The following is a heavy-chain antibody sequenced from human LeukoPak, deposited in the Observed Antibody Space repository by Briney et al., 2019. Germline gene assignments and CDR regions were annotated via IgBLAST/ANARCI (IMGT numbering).Heavy chain of an antibody. CDR3: AKYRSTSGYVDS. CDR2: IYYSGST. CDR1: GGSISGYY. J-gene: IGHJ4*02. V-gene: IGHV4-59*08. D-gene: IGHD3-22*01. Sequence: SETLSLTCTVSGGSISGYYYNWIRQPPGKGLEWIGYIYYSGSTTYNPSLKSRVTISVDTSKTQFSLKLTSVTAADTAVYYCAKYRSTSGYVDSWGQGTLVTVSS.